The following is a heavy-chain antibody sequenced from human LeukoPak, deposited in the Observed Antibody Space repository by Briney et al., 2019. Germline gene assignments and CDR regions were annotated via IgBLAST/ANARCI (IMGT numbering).Heavy chain of an antibody. CDR3: VKDRTINGRSSPFDS. J-gene: IGHJ4*02. Sequence: GTSLRLSCAASGFSFTTYGMHWVRQAPLKGLEWLAAISYDGRNQNYADSVKGRFTIFRDNSQNTLYLQMNSLRAEGTALYYCVKDRTINGRSSPFDSWGQGTLVTVSS. D-gene: IGHD1-26*01. CDR2: ISYDGRNQ. V-gene: IGHV3-30*18. CDR1: GFSFTTYG.